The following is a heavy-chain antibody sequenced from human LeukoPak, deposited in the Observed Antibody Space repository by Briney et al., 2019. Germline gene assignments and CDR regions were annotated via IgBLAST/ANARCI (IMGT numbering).Heavy chain of an antibody. CDR1: GDSVSSHY. J-gene: IGHJ5*02. CDR3: ARGPPVGVIKVYWFDP. CDR2: IYYRGTT. D-gene: IGHD3-16*02. V-gene: IGHV4-59*02. Sequence: SETLSLTCTVSGDSVSSHYWSWIRQPPGKGLEWIGYIYYRGTTNFNPSLKSRVTISLDTSKNQFSLKLSSVTAADTAVYYCARGPPVGVIKVYWFDPWGQGTLVTVSS.